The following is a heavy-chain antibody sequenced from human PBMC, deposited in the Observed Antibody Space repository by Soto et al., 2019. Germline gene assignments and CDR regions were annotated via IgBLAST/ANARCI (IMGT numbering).Heavy chain of an antibody. D-gene: IGHD2-15*01. CDR1: GGSFSGYY. Sequence: QVQLQQWGAGLLKPSETLSLTCAVYGGSFSGYYWSWIRQPPGKGLEWIGEINHSGSTNYNPSLMSRVTISVDTSKNQFSLKLSSVTAADTAVYYCARGRGYCSGGSCYWFDPWGQGTLVTVSS. V-gene: IGHV4-34*01. CDR3: ARGRGYCSGGSCYWFDP. J-gene: IGHJ5*02. CDR2: INHSGST.